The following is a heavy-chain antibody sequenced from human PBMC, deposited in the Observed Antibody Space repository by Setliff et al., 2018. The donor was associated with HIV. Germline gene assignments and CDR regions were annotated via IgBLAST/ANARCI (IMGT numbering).Heavy chain of an antibody. CDR2: IYSGGRT. D-gene: IGHD3-3*01. Sequence: PGGSLRLSCAASGFTVSSNYMSWVRQAPGKGLEWVSVIYSGGRTYYADSVKGRFTISRDNSKNTLYLQMNSLSVDDTAVYYGARGRVMEWLLNHWGQGTRVTVSS. V-gene: IGHV3-66*01. CDR1: GFTVSSNY. J-gene: IGHJ4*02. CDR3: ARGRVMEWLLNH.